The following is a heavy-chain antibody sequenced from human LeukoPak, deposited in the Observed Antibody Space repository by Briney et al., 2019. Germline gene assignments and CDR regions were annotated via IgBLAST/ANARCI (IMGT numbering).Heavy chain of an antibody. D-gene: IGHD3-22*01. J-gene: IGHJ4*02. CDR3: ANAYDSSGYYDY. V-gene: IGHV3-23*01. Sequence: GGSLRLSCAASGFTFSTYAMTWVRQAPGKGLEWVSAISRSGDNTYYADSVKGRFTISRDNSKNTLFMQMNSLRAEDTAVYYCANAYDSSGYYDYWGQGTLVTVSS. CDR2: ISRSGDNT. CDR1: GFTFSTYA.